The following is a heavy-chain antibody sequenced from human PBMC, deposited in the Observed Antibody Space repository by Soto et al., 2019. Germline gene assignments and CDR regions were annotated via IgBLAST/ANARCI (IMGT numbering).Heavy chain of an antibody. D-gene: IGHD6-6*01. CDR3: AREGRGYSSSSLYYYYGMDF. Sequence: ASVKVSCKASGYTFTSYGISWVRQAPGQGLEWMGWISAYNGNTNYAQKLQGRVTMTTDTSTSTAYMELRSLRSDDTAVYYCAREGRGYSSSSLYYYYGMDFWGQGTTVTVSS. CDR2: ISAYNGNT. J-gene: IGHJ6*02. CDR1: GYTFTSYG. V-gene: IGHV1-18*01.